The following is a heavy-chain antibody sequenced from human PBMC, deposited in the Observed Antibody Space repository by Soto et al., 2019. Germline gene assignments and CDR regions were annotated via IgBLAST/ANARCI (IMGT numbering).Heavy chain of an antibody. CDR2: IYYSGST. D-gene: IGHD3-3*01. CDR1: GGSISNYY. J-gene: IGHJ4*02. CDR3: ARVEEYYDFWSGPGFDY. V-gene: IGHV4-59*01. Sequence: SETLSLTCTVSGGSISNYYWSWIRQPPGKGLEWIGYIYYSGSTNYNPSLKSRVTISVDTSKNQFSLKLSSVTAADTAVYYCARVEEYYDFWSGPGFDYWGQGTLVTVS.